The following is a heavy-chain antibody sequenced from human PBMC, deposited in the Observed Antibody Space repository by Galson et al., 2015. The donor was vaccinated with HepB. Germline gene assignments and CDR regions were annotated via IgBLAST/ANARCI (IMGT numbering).Heavy chain of an antibody. CDR2: VYYNGDT. CDR1: GFTFSSYT. D-gene: IGHD2-2*02. CDR3: ARTPAAIVMYYYYYMDV. Sequence: LRLSCAASGFTFSSYTMNWVRQAPGKGLEWVGSVYYNGDTYYNPSLKSRVTMSVDTSKNQFSLNLSPVTAAATTVYYCARTPAAIVMYYYYYMDVWGKGTTVTVSS. V-gene: IGHV4-59*04. J-gene: IGHJ6*03.